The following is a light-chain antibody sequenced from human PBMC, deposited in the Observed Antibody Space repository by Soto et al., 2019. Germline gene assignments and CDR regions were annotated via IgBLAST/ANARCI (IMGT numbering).Light chain of an antibody. CDR2: DAS. CDR3: QQRSKMPLT. J-gene: IGKJ1*01. Sequence: EIVLTQSPATLSLTQGETATLSCRASQSVRNYLAWYQQKPGQAPRLLIYDASNRATGIPARFSGTGSETDFTLTISSLEPEDFAIYYCQQRSKMPLTFGHGTKVDI. CDR1: QSVRNY. V-gene: IGKV3-11*01.